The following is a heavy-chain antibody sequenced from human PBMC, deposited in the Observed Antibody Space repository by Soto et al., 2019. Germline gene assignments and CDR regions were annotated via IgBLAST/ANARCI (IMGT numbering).Heavy chain of an antibody. V-gene: IGHV1-69*13. D-gene: IGHD3-3*01. CDR3: ARSGVGYYYGMDV. CDR2: IIPIFGTA. CDR1: GGTFCSYA. Sequence: SVKVSCKASGGTFCSYAISWVRQAPGQGLEWMGGIIPIFGTANYAQKFQGRVTITADESTSTAYMELSSLRSEDTAVYYCARSGVGYYYGMDVWGQGTTVTVSS. J-gene: IGHJ6*02.